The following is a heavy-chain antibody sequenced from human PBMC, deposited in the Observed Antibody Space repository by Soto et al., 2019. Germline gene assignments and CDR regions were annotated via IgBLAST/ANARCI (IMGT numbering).Heavy chain of an antibody. D-gene: IGHD3-10*01. Sequence: QVQLQESGPGLVKPSQTLSLTCTVSGGSISSGVYYWSWIRQHPGKGLEWIGYIYYSGSTHYNPSLKGRVTISVDTSKNQFSLKLGAVTAADTAVYYCATRTDYYYGSGSLGGMDVWGQGTTVTVSS. CDR2: IYYSGST. J-gene: IGHJ6*02. CDR1: GGSISSGVYY. V-gene: IGHV4-31*03. CDR3: ATRTDYYYGSGSLGGMDV.